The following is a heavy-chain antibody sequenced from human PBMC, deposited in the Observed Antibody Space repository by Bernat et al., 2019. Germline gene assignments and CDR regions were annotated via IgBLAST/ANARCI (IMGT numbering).Heavy chain of an antibody. CDR2: IYSDGST. V-gene: IGHV3-53*01. D-gene: IGHD1-26*01. CDR1: GFSVSSNY. J-gene: IGHJ4*02. CDR3: AKKPTSTGSHYHFDY. Sequence: EVQLVESGGGLIQPGGSLRLSCAASGFSVSSNYMSWVRQAPGKGLEGVSVIYSDGSTHYADAVKGRFTISRDNSKNTLYLQMSSLRAEDTAVYYCAKKPTSTGSHYHFDYWGQGTLVTVSS.